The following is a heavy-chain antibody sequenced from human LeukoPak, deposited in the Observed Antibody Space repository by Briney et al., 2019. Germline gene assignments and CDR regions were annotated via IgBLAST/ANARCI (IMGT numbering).Heavy chain of an antibody. D-gene: IGHD6-13*01. CDR3: AREDRYSSSWYGVKY. CDR2: IYYSGST. V-gene: IGHV4-30-4*01. CDR1: GGSISSGDYY. J-gene: IGHJ4*02. Sequence: SETLSLTCTVSGGSISSGDYYWSWIRQPPGKGLEWIGYIYYSGSTYYNPSLKSRVTISVDTSKNQFSLKLSSVTAADTAVYYCAREDRYSSSWYGVKYWGQGTLVTVSS.